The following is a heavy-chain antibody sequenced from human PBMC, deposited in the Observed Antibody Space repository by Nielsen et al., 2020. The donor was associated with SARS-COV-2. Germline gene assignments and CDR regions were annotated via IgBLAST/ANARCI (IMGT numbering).Heavy chain of an antibody. Sequence: GESLKISCAASGFTFDDYGMSWVRQAPGKGLEWVSGINWNGGSTGYADSVKGRFTISRDNAKNSLYLQMNSLRAEDTALYHCARTHDRLQGLWFDPWGQGTLVTVSS. J-gene: IGHJ5*02. V-gene: IGHV3-20*01. D-gene: IGHD4-11*01. CDR3: ARTHDRLQGLWFDP. CDR1: GFTFDDYG. CDR2: INWNGGST.